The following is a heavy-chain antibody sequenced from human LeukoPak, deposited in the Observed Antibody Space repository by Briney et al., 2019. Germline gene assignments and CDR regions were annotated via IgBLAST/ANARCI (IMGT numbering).Heavy chain of an antibody. CDR3: AKYRGSSMVSSRVGSDY. CDR1: GFTFSNYA. J-gene: IGHJ4*02. V-gene: IGHV3-23*01. D-gene: IGHD3-10*01. Sequence: PGGSLRLSCAASGFTFSNYAMSWVRQALGEGLEWVSGISGSGDSTYYADSVKGRFTISRENSKNTLSLQMNSLRAEDTAVYYCAKYRGSSMVSSRVGSDYWGQGNLVTVSS. CDR2: ISGSGDST.